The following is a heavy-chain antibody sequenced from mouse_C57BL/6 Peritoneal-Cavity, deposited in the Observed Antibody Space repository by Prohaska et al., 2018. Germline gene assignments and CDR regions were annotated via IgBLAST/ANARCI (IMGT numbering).Heavy chain of an antibody. D-gene: IGHD2-3*01. CDR3: ASPDGYYWYFDV. V-gene: IGHV4-1*01. CDR2: INTDSSTI. J-gene: IGHJ1*03. CDR1: GIDFSRYW. Sequence: EVKLLQSGGGLVQPGGSLKLSCAASGIDFSRYWMSWVLRAPGKGLEWIGEINTDSSTINYAPSLKDKFIISRDNAKNTLYLQMSKVRSEDTALYYCASPDGYYWYFDVWGTGTTVTVSS.